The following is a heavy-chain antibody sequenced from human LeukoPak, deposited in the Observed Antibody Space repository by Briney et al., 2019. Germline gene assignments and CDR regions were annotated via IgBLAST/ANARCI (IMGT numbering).Heavy chain of an antibody. V-gene: IGHV4-4*07. D-gene: IGHD6-13*01. CDR2: IYTSGST. Sequence: SETLSLTCTISGGSISSYYWSWIRQPAGKGLEWIGRIYTSGSTNYNPSLKSRVTMSVDTSKNQFSLKLSSVTAADTAVYYCARAGYSSSWFPSEDYYYYGMDVWGQGTTVTVSS. CDR1: GGSISSYY. J-gene: IGHJ6*02. CDR3: ARAGYSSSWFPSEDYYYYGMDV.